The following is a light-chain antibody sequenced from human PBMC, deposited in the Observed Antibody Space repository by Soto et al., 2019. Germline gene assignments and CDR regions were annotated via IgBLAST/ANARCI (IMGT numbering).Light chain of an antibody. CDR2: NVI. Sequence: QSALTQPRSVSGSPGQSVTISCTGTSSDVGGYNFDSWYQHHPGKAPKLMIYNVIQRPSGVPDRFSASTSGNTASLTISGLQAEDEADYYCCSYAGSYTYVFGTGTKLTVL. CDR1: SSDVGGYNF. V-gene: IGLV2-11*01. J-gene: IGLJ1*01. CDR3: CSYAGSYTYV.